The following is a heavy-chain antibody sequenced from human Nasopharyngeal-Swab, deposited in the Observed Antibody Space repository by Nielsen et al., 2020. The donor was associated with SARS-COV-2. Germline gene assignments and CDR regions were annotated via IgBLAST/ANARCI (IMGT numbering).Heavy chain of an antibody. CDR1: GYSFTNYW. D-gene: IGHD5-24*01. CDR2: IYPGGSET. CDR3: ARQVGYNYNEDPFDY. V-gene: IGHV5-51*01. Sequence: GGSLRLSCKGVGYSFTNYWIAWIRQMPGKGLEWMGIIYPGGSETRYSPSFEGQVTMSADRSIDTAYLKWSSLEASDTGIYYCARQVGYNYNEDPFDYWGQGTLVTVSS. J-gene: IGHJ4*02.